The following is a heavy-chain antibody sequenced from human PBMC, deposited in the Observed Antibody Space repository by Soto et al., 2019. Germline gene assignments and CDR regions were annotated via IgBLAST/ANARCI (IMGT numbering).Heavy chain of an antibody. CDR3: VKAEIWKYGIFDS. D-gene: IGHD1-7*01. Sequence: GGSLRLSCEASGFIFSNYAMSWIRQAPGKGLEWVSEISGSGDTTYYRDSVKGRFTISRDNSKNTLYLQIHSLSAEDTAIYYCVKAEIWKYGIFDSWGHGTLVTVSS. CDR1: GFIFSNYA. J-gene: IGHJ4*01. CDR2: ISGSGDTT. V-gene: IGHV3-23*01.